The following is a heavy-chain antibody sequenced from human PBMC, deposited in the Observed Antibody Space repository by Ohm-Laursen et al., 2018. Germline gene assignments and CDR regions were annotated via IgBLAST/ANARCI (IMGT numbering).Heavy chain of an antibody. CDR1: GGSISNYY. V-gene: IGHV4-4*07. Sequence: SDTLSLTCSVSGGSISNYYWNWIRQPAGKGLEWIGRMSDSGNTNYNPSLMSRVTMSIDTSKNQFFLKLSSVTAADTAVYYCAREAYCGGDCSLDWYFDLWGRGTLVTVSS. D-gene: IGHD2-21*02. J-gene: IGHJ2*01. CDR2: MSDSGNT. CDR3: AREAYCGGDCSLDWYFDL.